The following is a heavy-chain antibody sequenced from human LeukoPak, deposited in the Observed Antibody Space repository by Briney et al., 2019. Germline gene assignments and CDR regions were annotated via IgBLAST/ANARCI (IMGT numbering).Heavy chain of an antibody. CDR2: IYNRGST. J-gene: IGHJ5*02. V-gene: IGHV4-59*02. CDR1: DDSVNTYY. CDR3: AMSNTVRRPFFDP. D-gene: IGHD4-11*01. Sequence: SETLSLTCIGSDDSVNTYYCSWIRQAPGKGLAWIGYIYNRGSTKYNPSLKSRATISVDTSKNQFSLKLTSVTAADTAVYYCAMSNTVRRPFFDPWGQGTLVTVSS.